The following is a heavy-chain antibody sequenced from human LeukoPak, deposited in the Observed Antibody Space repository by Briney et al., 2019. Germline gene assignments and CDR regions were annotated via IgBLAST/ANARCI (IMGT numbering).Heavy chain of an antibody. CDR3: VRERPRYSYGTGWFDP. J-gene: IGHJ5*02. Sequence: ASVKVSCKASGYTFTSYYMHWVRQAPGQGLEWMGIINPSGGSTSYAQKFQGRVTMTRDMSTSTVYMELSSLRSEDTAVYYCVRERPRYSYGTGWFDPWGQGTLVTVSS. CDR1: GYTFTSYY. V-gene: IGHV1-46*01. D-gene: IGHD5-18*01. CDR2: INPSGGST.